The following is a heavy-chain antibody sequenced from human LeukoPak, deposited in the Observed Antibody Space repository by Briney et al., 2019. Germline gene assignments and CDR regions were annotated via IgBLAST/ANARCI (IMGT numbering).Heavy chain of an antibody. CDR2: MFHSGST. V-gene: IGHV4-38-2*02. D-gene: IGHD2-15*01. J-gene: IGHJ5*02. CDR1: GYSISSGYY. CDR3: AREGGIEGWVYP. Sequence: SETLSLTCAVSGYSISSGYYWGWFRLPPGTGLEWIGSMFHSGSTHYNPSLKSRLIISLDTYKNQLSLKLHSVTAADTGVYYCAREGGIEGWVYPWGQGTLVTVSS.